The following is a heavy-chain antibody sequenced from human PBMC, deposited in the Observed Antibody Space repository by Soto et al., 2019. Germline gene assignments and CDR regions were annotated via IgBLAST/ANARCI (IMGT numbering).Heavy chain of an antibody. V-gene: IGHV6-1*01. J-gene: IGHJ5*02. CDR1: GDSVSNKSAA. D-gene: IGHD3-3*02. CDR2: TYYRSKWYN. Sequence: QVQLQQSGPALVKPSQTLSLTCAISGDSVSNKSAAWNWIRQSPSRGLEWLGRTYYRSKWYNDYAETVKSRISINPDTSKNQFFLQLNSVTPEDTAVYYCARVSWQHLIKWFDTWGQGTLVTVSS. CDR3: ARVSWQHLIKWFDT.